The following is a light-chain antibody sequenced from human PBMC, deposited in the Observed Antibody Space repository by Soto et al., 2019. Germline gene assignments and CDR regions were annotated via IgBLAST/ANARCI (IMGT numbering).Light chain of an antibody. CDR2: RAS. Sequence: EIVMTQSPATLSVSPGERATLSCRASQSISSNLAWYQQKPGQAPRLLIYRASTRATGIPASFSGSGSGTEFSLTISSLQSEDFAVYYCYQYNNWPRTFGQGTKVEIK. CDR3: YQYNNWPRT. J-gene: IGKJ1*01. V-gene: IGKV3-15*01. CDR1: QSISSN.